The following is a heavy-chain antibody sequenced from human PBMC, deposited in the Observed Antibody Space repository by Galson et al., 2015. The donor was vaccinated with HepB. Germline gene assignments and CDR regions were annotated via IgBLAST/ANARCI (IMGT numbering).Heavy chain of an antibody. J-gene: IGHJ4*02. D-gene: IGHD2-15*01. CDR2: ISGSGGST. CDR1: GFTFSSYA. Sequence: SLRLSCAASGFTFSSYAMSWVRQAPGKGLEWVSAISGSGGSTYYADSVKGRFTISRDNSKNTLYLQMNSLRAEDTAVYYCAKDRTLGYCSGGSCYAPNYRGYYFDYWGQGTLVTVSS. CDR3: AKDRTLGYCSGGSCYAPNYRGYYFDY. V-gene: IGHV3-23*01.